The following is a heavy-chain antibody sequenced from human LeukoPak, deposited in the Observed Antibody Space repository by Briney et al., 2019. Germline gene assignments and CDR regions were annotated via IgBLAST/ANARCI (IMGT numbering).Heavy chain of an antibody. V-gene: IGHV3-20*04. CDR1: GFTLDDYG. J-gene: IGHJ4*02. D-gene: IGHD5-18*01. CDR3: AKDRDTYGYVTSFDY. CDR2: INWNGGST. Sequence: GGSLRLSWAASGFTLDDYGMSWVRQAPGKGLDWVSGINWNGGSTGYADSVKGRFTISRDNSKNALYLQMNSLRAEDTAVYYCAKDRDTYGYVTSFDYWGQGTLVTVSS.